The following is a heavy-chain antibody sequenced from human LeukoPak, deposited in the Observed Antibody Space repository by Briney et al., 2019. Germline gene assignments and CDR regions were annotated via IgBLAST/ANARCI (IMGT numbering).Heavy chain of an antibody. Sequence: GGSLRLSCAPSGFTFRSYSMNWVRQAPGEGLECVSAYSGNSSYIYYADSVKGRFTISRDKAKISMYLQMNSLRVEDTAVYYCVRADAKKTAMVDYWGRGTLVAVSS. D-gene: IGHD5-18*01. CDR2: YSGNSSYI. CDR1: GFTFRSYS. CDR3: VRADAKKTAMVDY. V-gene: IGHV3-21*01. J-gene: IGHJ4*02.